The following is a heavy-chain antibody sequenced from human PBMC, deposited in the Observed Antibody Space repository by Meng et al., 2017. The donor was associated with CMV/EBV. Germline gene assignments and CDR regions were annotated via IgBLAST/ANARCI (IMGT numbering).Heavy chain of an antibody. V-gene: IGHV3-30*02. Sequence: GESLKISCAPSGIIFTTYGLHWVRQAPGKGLEWVAFIRYDGSNKYYADSVKGRFTISRDNSKNTMYLQMNSLRGEDTAIYYCAKDYRGRFIVGPRADGGHGMDVWGQGTTVTVSS. J-gene: IGHJ6*02. CDR3: AKDYRGRFIVGPRADGGHGMDV. CDR2: IRYDGSNK. CDR1: GIIFTTYG. D-gene: IGHD1-26*01.